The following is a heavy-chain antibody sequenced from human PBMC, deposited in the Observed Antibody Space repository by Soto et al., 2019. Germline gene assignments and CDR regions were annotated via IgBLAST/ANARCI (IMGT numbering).Heavy chain of an antibody. Sequence: QVQLVESGGGVVQPGRSLRLSCAASGFTFSSYGMHWVRQAPGKGLEWMAVIWYDGSHKYYADSVKGRFTISMDNSKSWLYVQINCLRAECSDVYYCARCPRHRGNSAYYGMVVYGQGTTVPVSS. J-gene: IGHJ6*02. CDR2: IWYDGSHK. V-gene: IGHV3-33*01. CDR1: GFTFSSYG. CDR3: ARCPRHRGNSAYYGMVV. D-gene: IGHD2-21*02.